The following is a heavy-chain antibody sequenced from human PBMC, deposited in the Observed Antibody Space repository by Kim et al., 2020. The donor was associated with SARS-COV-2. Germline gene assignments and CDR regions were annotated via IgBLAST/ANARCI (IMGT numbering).Heavy chain of an antibody. D-gene: IGHD6-25*01. Sequence: TTYYTDSVKGRFTISRDNSRNTVYLQMNSLRAEDTALYYCLKELRTAATWGQGTLVTVSS. J-gene: IGHJ4*02. V-gene: IGHV3-23*01. CDR3: LKELRTAAT. CDR2: TT.